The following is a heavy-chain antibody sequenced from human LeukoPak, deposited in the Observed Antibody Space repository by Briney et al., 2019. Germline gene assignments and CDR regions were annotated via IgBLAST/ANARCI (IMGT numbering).Heavy chain of an antibody. V-gene: IGHV3-30*02. Sequence: GRSLRLSCAASGFTFSSYGMHWVRQAPGKGLEWVAFIRYDGSNKYYADSVKGRFTISRDNSKNTLYLQMNSLRAEDTAVYSCAKDGFYDFWSGYSYYYYYMDVWGKGTTVTVSS. J-gene: IGHJ6*03. CDR2: IRYDGSNK. D-gene: IGHD3-3*01. CDR1: GFTFSSYG. CDR3: AKDGFYDFWSGYSYYYYYMDV.